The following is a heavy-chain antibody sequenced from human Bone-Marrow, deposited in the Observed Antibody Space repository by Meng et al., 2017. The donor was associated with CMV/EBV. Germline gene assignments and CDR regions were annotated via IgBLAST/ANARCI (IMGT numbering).Heavy chain of an antibody. J-gene: IGHJ4*02. D-gene: IGHD4-11*01. V-gene: IGHV3-23*03. CDR2: IYSGGSST. CDR1: GFTFSSYS. CDR3: AKDQSNYVFDY. Sequence: GGSLRLSCEASGFTFSSYSMNWVRQAPGKGLEWVSVIYSGGSSTYYADSVKGRFTISRDNSKNTLYLQMNSLRAEDTAVYYCAKDQSNYVFDYWGQGTLVTVSS.